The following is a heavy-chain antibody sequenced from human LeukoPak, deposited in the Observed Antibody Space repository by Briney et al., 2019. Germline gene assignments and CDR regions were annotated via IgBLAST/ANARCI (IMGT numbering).Heavy chain of an antibody. D-gene: IGHD3-22*01. CDR1: GFTFNNYA. V-gene: IGHV3-23*01. CDR2: ISGSGGTT. CDR3: AKAGDSSGYYHFNY. J-gene: IGHJ4*02. Sequence: PGRSLRLSCAASGFTFNNYAMGWVRQAPGKGLEWVSVISGSGGTTYYADSVKGDFTISRDNSKNTLHLQMNTLRAEDTAIYYCAKAGDSSGYYHFNYWGQGTLVTVSS.